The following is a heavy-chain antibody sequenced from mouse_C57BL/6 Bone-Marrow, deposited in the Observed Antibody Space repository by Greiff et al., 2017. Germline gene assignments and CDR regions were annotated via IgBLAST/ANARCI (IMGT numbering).Heavy chain of an antibody. J-gene: IGHJ3*01. CDR1: GFTFSDFY. CDR2: SRHKANDYTT. D-gene: IGHD4-1*02. V-gene: IGHV7-1*01. CDR3: ARDASTGTRFAY. Sequence: EVKLVESGGGLVQSGRSLRLSCATSGFTFSDFYLEWVRQAPGKGLEWIAASRHKANDYTTEYSASVTGRFIVSRDTAPRILYLQMNALRAEDTAIYYCARDASTGTRFAYWGQGTLGTVSA.